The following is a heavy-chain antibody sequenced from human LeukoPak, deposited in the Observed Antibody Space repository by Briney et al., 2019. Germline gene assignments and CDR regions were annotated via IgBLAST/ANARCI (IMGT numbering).Heavy chain of an antibody. CDR2: INWNGGST. V-gene: IGHV3-20*04. CDR3: AKTYYYDSSGYWFDY. D-gene: IGHD3-22*01. CDR1: GFTFDDYG. J-gene: IGHJ4*02. Sequence: GWSLRLSCAASGFTFDDYGMNWVRQAPGKRLEWDSGINWNGGSTGYADSVKGRFTISRDNAKNSLYLQMNSLRAEDTALYYCAKTYYYDSSGYWFDYWGQGTLVTVAS.